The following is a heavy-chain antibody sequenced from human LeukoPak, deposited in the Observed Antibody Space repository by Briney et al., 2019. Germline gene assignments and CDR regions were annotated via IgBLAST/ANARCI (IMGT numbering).Heavy chain of an antibody. D-gene: IGHD2-8*01. CDR2: IKQDGSEK. V-gene: IGHV3-7*01. CDR3: ARDMYGWTDL. J-gene: IGHJ4*02. Sequence: GGSLRLSCAASGFTFDDYGMSWVRQAPGTGLEWAANIKQDGSEKYYVDSVKRRFTISTDNTQKSLYMQKKSLRAEDTAVYYCARDMYGWTDLWGQGTLVTVSS. CDR1: GFTFDDYG.